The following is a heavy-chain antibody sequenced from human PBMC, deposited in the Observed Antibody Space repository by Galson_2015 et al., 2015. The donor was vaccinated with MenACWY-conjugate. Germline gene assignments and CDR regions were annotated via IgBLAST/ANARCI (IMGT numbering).Heavy chain of an antibody. CDR1: GFTFRNYW. V-gene: IGHV3-7*03. CDR2: IKKVGSEK. CDR3: ARGHYGMDV. J-gene: IGHJ6*02. Sequence: SLRLSCAVSGFTFRNYWMTWVRQAPGKGLEWVASIKKVGSEKYYVDSVKGRFTISRDNTKNLMYLEMNSLRAEDTAVYYCARGHYGMDVWGQGTTVTASS.